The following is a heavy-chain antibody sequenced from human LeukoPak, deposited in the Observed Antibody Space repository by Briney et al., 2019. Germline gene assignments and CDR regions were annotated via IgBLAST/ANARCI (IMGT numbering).Heavy chain of an antibody. CDR3: ARGATLHIDY. CDR1: GFTFSNYE. Sequence: GGSLRLSCAASGFTFSNYEMNWVSQAPGKGLEWVSSIDSSGTTIYYADSVKGRFTISRDNAKNSLFLQMNSLRAEDTAVYYCARGATLHIDYWGQGTLVTVSS. CDR2: IDSSGTTI. J-gene: IGHJ4*02. V-gene: IGHV3-48*03.